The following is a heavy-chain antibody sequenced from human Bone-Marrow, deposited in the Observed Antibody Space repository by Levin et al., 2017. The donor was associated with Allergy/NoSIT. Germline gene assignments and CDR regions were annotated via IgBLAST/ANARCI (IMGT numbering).Heavy chain of an antibody. CDR3: ARDPRRWRTTLAGFNL. CDR1: GFSFRNFW. CDR2: IEPDGSEI. V-gene: IGHV3-7*03. J-gene: IGHJ3*01. Sequence: GGSLRLSCEASGFSFRNFWMAWVRLAPGKGLQWLANIEPDGSEIFYVGSVKGRFTVSRDNVRQSLFLQMNSLRVEDTGLYFCARDPRRWRTTLAGFNLWGQGTMVTVSS. D-gene: IGHD3-9*01.